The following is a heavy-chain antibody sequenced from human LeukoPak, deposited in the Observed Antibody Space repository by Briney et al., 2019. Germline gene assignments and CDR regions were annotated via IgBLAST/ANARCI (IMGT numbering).Heavy chain of an antibody. CDR3: ASSPYYFDTGGYYDH. V-gene: IGHV1-18*01. D-gene: IGHD3-22*01. CDR1: GYTFSNYA. J-gene: IGHJ5*02. Sequence: GASVKVSCKASGYTFSNYAFTWVRQAPGQGLEWMGWISAYNGNKNYAQKLQGRVTMTTDTSTSTAYLGLRSLTSDDTAVYYCASSPYYFDTGGYYDHWGQGTLLTVSS. CDR2: ISAYNGNK.